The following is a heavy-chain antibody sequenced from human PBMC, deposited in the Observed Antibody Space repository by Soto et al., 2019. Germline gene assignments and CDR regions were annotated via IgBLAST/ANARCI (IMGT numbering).Heavy chain of an antibody. J-gene: IGHJ4*02. V-gene: IGHV4-34*01. CDR2: INQSGST. Sequence: QVQLQQWGAGLLKPSETLSLTCAVYGGSFSGYYWSWIRQPPGKGLEWIGEINQSGSTNYNPSLKSRVTISVDTSKNQFSLKLTSVTAADTAVYYCARTYSSGWSPFEYWGQGTLVTVSS. CDR1: GGSFSGYY. D-gene: IGHD6-13*01. CDR3: ARTYSSGWSPFEY.